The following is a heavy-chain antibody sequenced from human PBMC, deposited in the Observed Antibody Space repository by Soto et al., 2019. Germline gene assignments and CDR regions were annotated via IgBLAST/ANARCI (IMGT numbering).Heavy chain of an antibody. CDR3: ARHMEAAAGEFYYYYGMDV. D-gene: IGHD6-13*01. Sequence: LGEFLKISCKGSGYSCTSYWIGWVRQMSGKGLEWMGIIYPGDSETRYSPSFQGQVTISADKSISTAYLQWSSLKASDTAMYYCARHMEAAAGEFYYYYGMDVWGQGTTVTVSS. J-gene: IGHJ6*02. V-gene: IGHV5-51*01. CDR2: IYPGDSET. CDR1: GYSCTSYW.